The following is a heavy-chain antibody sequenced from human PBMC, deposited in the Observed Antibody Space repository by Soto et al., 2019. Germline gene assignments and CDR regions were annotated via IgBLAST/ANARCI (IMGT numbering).Heavy chain of an antibody. CDR3: ARHPIVVVPAATQHYYYYGMDV. D-gene: IGHD2-2*01. V-gene: IGHV5-10-1*01. J-gene: IGHJ6*02. CDR1: GTGLPSNG. CDR2: IDPSDSYT. Sequence: GESLKTSGKGLGTGLPSNGISWVRRLPGKGRRGRGRIDPSDSYTNYSPSFQGHVTISADKSISTAYLQWSSLKASDTAMYYCARHPIVVVPAATQHYYYYGMDVWGQGTTVTVSS.